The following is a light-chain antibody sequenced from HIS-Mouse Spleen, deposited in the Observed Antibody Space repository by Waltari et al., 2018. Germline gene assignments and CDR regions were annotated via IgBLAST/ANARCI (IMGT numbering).Light chain of an antibody. V-gene: IGLV2-23*01. CDR1: SSHVGSYNL. CDR2: EGS. CDR3: CSYAGSSTWV. Sequence: QSALTQPASVSGSPGPSITIPFTGTSSHVGSYNLVSWYQQHPGKAPKLMIYEGSKRPSGVSNRFSGSKSGNTASLTISGLQAEDEADYYCCSYAGSSTWVFGGGTKLTVL. J-gene: IGLJ3*02.